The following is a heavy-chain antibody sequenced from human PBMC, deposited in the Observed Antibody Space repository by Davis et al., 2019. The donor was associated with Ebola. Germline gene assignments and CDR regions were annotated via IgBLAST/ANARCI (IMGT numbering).Heavy chain of an antibody. Sequence: AASVKVSCKASGYNFATYPMDWVRQVPGQRLEWMGWISAANGNTKYSQKFQGRVTITRDTSASTAYTELSSLRSEDTAVYYCARENYYGSGSSIGYFQHWGQGTLVTVSS. CDR2: ISAANGNT. J-gene: IGHJ1*01. D-gene: IGHD3-10*01. CDR1: GYNFATYP. CDR3: ARENYYGSGSSIGYFQH. V-gene: IGHV1-3*01.